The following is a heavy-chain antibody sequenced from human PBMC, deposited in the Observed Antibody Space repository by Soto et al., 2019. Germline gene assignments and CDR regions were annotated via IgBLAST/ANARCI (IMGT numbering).Heavy chain of an antibody. Sequence: GASVKVSCKASGGTFSSYTISWVRQAPGQGLEWMGRIIPILGIANCAQKFQGRVTITADKSTSTAYMELSSLRSEDTAVYYCARDRGIVVVVAARNDAFDIWGQGTMVTVSS. J-gene: IGHJ3*02. CDR2: IIPILGIA. CDR3: ARDRGIVVVVAARNDAFDI. D-gene: IGHD2-15*01. V-gene: IGHV1-69*04. CDR1: GGTFSSYT.